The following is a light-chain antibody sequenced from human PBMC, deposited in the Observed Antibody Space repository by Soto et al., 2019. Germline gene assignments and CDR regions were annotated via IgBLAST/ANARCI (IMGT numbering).Light chain of an antibody. V-gene: IGLV3-21*04. J-gene: IGLJ2*01. CDR1: NIGSKS. CDR3: QVWDSSSDHPKV. CDR2: YDS. Sequence: SYELTQPPPVSVAPGKTARITCGGNNIGSKSVHWYQQKPGQAPVLVIYYDSDRPSGIPERFSGSNSGNTATLTISRVEAGDEADYYCQVWDSSSDHPKVFGGGTKVTVL.